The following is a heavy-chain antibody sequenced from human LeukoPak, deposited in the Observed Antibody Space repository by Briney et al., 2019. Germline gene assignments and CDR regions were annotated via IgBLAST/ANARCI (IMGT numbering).Heavy chain of an antibody. V-gene: IGHV3-21*01. J-gene: IGHJ4*02. CDR1: GVTFSSNG. D-gene: IGHD6-13*01. CDR2: ISSSSSYI. Sequence: GSLTLSCAASGVTFSSNGMNWVRQAPGKGLEWVSSISSSSSYIYYADLVKGRFAISRDNAKNSLYLQMNSRRAEDTAVYYCARDTYSSSWHDAYFDYWGQGTLVTVSS. CDR3: ARDTYSSSWHDAYFDY.